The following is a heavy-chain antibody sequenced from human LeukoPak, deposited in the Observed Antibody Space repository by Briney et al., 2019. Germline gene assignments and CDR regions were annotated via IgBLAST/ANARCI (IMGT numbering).Heavy chain of an antibody. D-gene: IGHD3-9*01. V-gene: IGHV3-48*04. J-gene: IGHJ4*02. CDR2: ISSSGRTI. CDR1: EFTFNNYW. Sequence: GGSLRLSCAASEFTFNNYWMSWVRQAPGKGLEWVSYISSSGRTIYYADSVKGRFTISRDNGKKSLYLQMNSLRAEDTAVYYCARGGAPYFDWCFDYWGQGTLVTVSS. CDR3: ARGGAPYFDWCFDY.